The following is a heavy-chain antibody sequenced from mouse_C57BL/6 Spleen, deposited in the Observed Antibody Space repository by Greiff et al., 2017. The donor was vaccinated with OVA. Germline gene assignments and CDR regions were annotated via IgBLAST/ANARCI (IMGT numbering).Heavy chain of an antibody. CDR3: ASGRYAMDY. V-gene: IGHV1-82*01. Sequence: VQLQESGPELVKPGASVKISCKASGYAFSSSWMNWVKQRPGKGLEWIGRLYPGDGDTNYNGKFKGKATLTADKSSSTAYMQLSSLPSADSAVSFCASGRYAMDYWGQGTSLTVSS. CDR1: GYAFSSSW. J-gene: IGHJ4*01. CDR2: LYPGDGDT.